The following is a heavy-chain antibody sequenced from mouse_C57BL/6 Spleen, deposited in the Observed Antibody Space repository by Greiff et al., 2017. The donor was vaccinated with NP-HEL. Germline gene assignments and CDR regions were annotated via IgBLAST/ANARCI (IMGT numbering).Heavy chain of an antibody. Sequence: VKLVESGAELARPGASVKMSCKASGYTFTSYTMHWVKQRPGQGLEWIGYINPSSGYTKYNQKFKDKATLTADKSSSTAYMQLSSLTSEDSAVYYCARGELPGYYWGQGTTLTVSS. J-gene: IGHJ2*01. CDR2: INPSSGYT. CDR1: GYTFTSYT. D-gene: IGHD1-1*01. CDR3: ARGELPGYY. V-gene: IGHV1-4*01.